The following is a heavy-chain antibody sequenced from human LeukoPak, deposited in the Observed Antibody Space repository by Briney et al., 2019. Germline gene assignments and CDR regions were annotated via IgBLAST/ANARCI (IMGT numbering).Heavy chain of an antibody. Sequence: PGGSLRLSCAASGFTFSSYNMNWVRQAPGKGLEWVSSISSSSAYIYYADSVKGRFTISRDNAKNSLYLQMNSLRAEDAAIYYCARDWPSCSSINCYFDFWGQGTLVTVSS. V-gene: IGHV3-21*01. CDR2: ISSSSAYI. J-gene: IGHJ4*02. CDR3: ARDWPSCSSINCYFDF. D-gene: IGHD2-2*01. CDR1: GFTFSSYN.